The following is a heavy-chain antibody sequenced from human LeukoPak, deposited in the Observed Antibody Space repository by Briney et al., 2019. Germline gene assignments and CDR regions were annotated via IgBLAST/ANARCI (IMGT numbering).Heavy chain of an antibody. Sequence: GGSLRLSCAASGFTFSSYSMNWVRQAPGKGLEWVSSISSSSSYIYYADSVKGRFTISRDNSKNTLYLQMDSLRAEDTAVYYCAKAGGNSFFDYWGQGTLVTVSS. CDR2: ISSSSSYI. J-gene: IGHJ4*02. CDR3: AKAGGNSFFDY. D-gene: IGHD1-7*01. CDR1: GFTFSSYS. V-gene: IGHV3-21*04.